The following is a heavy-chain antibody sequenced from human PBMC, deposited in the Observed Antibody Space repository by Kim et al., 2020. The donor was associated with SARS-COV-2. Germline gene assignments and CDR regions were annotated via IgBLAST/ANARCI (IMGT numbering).Heavy chain of an antibody. CDR2: IYYSGST. J-gene: IGHJ4*02. CDR1: GGSISSYY. Sequence: SETLSLTCTVSGGSISSYYWSWIRQPPGKGLEWIGYIYYSGSTNYNPSLKSRVTISVDTSKNQFSLKLSSVTAADTAVYYCASPSSGYWGQGTLVTVSS. D-gene: IGHD3-10*01. CDR3: ASPSSGY. V-gene: IGHV4-59*13.